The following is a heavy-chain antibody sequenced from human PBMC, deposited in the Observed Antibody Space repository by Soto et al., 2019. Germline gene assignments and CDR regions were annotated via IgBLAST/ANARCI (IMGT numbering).Heavy chain of an antibody. CDR3: ARDDEYDDNGLDN. CDR2: IVNHGGRK. V-gene: IGHV3-33*01. J-gene: IGHJ4*02. Sequence: QVQLVESGGGVVQPGTSLRLPCAASGFLFSRFGMHGVREAQGKGLEWVAVIVNHGGRKDYADSVRGRFTISRDNSRNTLFLEMSILRVEDTAIYYCARDDEYDDNGLDNRGQRTLVIDSS. CDR1: GFLFSRFG. D-gene: IGHD1-1*01.